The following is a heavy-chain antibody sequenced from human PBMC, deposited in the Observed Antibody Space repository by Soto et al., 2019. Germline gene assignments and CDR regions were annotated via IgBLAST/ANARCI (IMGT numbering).Heavy chain of an antibody. Sequence: QVQLVQSGAEVKKPVSSVKVSCNASGATFSSYAISWVRQAPGQGLEWMCGIIPIFGTANYAQKFQGRVTITADESTSTAYMRLSSLRSEDTAVYYCARDPGKQQLWYDYGMDVWGQGTTVTVSS. CDR3: ARDPGKQQLWYDYGMDV. V-gene: IGHV1-69*01. CDR1: GATFSSYA. CDR2: IIPIFGTA. J-gene: IGHJ6*02. D-gene: IGHD6-13*01.